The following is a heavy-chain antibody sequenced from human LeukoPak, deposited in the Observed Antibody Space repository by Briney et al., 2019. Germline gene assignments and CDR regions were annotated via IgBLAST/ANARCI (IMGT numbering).Heavy chain of an antibody. CDR1: GFTFSSYA. V-gene: IGHV3-23*01. Sequence: GGSLRLSCAASGFTFSSYAMSWVRQAPGKGLEWVSAISGSGGTTYYADSVKGRFTISRDNSKNTLYLQMNSLRAEDTAVYYCAKDLGYGGSGRYWGQGTLVTVSS. CDR3: AKDLGYGGSGRY. J-gene: IGHJ4*02. D-gene: IGHD3-16*01. CDR2: ISGSGGTT.